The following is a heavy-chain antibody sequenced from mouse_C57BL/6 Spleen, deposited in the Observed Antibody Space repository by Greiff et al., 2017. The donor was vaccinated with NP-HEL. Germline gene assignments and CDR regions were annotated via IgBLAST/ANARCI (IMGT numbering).Heavy chain of an antibody. CDR2: ISGGGGNT. CDR3: ARHTIYYGNPDFDV. Sequence: EVQGVESGGGLVKPGGSLKLSCAASGFTFSSYTMSWVRQTPEKRLEWVATISGGGGNTYYPDSVKGRFTISRDNAKNTLYLQMSSLRSEDTALYYCARHTIYYGNPDFDVWGTGTTVTVSS. CDR1: GFTFSSYT. J-gene: IGHJ1*03. V-gene: IGHV5-9*01. D-gene: IGHD2-1*01.